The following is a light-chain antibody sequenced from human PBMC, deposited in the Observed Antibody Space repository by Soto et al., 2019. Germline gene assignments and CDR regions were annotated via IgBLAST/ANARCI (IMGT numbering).Light chain of an antibody. CDR1: QTITRW. J-gene: IGKJ1*01. CDR3: QQRDIWPWT. V-gene: IGKV1-5*01. Sequence: SASVGDRVTITCRASQTITRWLAWYQQKPGKVPNLLISDASSLQSGIPARFSGSGSGTDFTLTISSLEPEDFAVYYCQQRDIWPWTFGQGTKVDI. CDR2: DAS.